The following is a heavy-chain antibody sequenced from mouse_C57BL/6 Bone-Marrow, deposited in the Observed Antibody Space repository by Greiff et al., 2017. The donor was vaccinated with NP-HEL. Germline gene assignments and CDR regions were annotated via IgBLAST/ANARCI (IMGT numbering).Heavy chain of an antibody. J-gene: IGHJ4*01. CDR2: ISDGGSYT. CDR3: ARYYGSRYYYAMDY. CDR1: GFTFSSYA. D-gene: IGHD1-1*01. Sequence: EVQGVESGGGLVKPGGSLKLSCAASGFTFSSYAMSWVRQTPEKRLEWVATISDGGSYTYYPDNVKGRFTISRDHAKNNRYLQMSHLKSEDTAMYYCARYYGSRYYYAMDYWGQGTSVTVSS. V-gene: IGHV5-4*01.